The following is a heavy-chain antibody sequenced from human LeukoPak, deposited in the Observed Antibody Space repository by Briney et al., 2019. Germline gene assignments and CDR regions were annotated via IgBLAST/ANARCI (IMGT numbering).Heavy chain of an antibody. CDR1: GGSMSSYN. D-gene: IGHD3-10*01. CDR3: ARAGFMVRGVIGPGYYGMDV. V-gene: IGHV4-59*01. J-gene: IGHJ6*04. CDR2: IYYSGST. Sequence: SETLSLTCIDAGGSMSSYNWSWMRQPPGKGLEWIGYIYYSGSTNYNPSLKSRVTISVDTSKNQFSLKLSSVTAADTAVYYCARAGFMVRGVIGPGYYGMDVWGKGTTVTVSS.